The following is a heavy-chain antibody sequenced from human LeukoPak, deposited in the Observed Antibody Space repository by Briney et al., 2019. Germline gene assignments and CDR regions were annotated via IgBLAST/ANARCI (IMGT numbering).Heavy chain of an antibody. D-gene: IGHD2-15*01. J-gene: IGHJ5*01. CDR1: GVSISDFY. V-gene: IGHV4-59*08. CDR3: ARHCIGGTCYDS. CDR2: IYHTGHS. Sequence: SETLSVTCTVSGVSISDFYWSWIRQPPGEGLEWIGYIYHTGHSNYNPSLKGRVTMSVDTSKNHLSLNLTTVTAADSAVYYCARHCIGGTCYDSWGQGTLVTVSS.